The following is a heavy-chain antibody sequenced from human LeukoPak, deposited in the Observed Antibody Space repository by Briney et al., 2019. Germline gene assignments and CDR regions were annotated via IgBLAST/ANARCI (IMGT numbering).Heavy chain of an antibody. Sequence: SETLSLTCAVYGGSFSGYYWSWIRQPPGKGLEWIGEIDHSGSTNYNPSLKGRVIISVDTFKNQFSLKVSSVTAADTAVYYCASATYIPVPGTWSLDYWGQGTLVTVSS. J-gene: IGHJ4*02. CDR1: GGSFSGYY. D-gene: IGHD6-19*01. CDR2: IDHSGST. V-gene: IGHV4-34*01. CDR3: ASATYIPVPGTWSLDY.